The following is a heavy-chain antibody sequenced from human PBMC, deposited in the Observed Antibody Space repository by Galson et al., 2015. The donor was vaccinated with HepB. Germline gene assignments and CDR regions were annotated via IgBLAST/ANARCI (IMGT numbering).Heavy chain of an antibody. CDR1: GFTVSSNY. D-gene: IGHD6-19*01. J-gene: IGHJ4*02. Sequence: SLRLSCAASGFTVSSNYMSWVRQAPGKGLEWVSTVFSGGRTYYPESVKGRFTISRDISKNTLYLQMNSLRAEDTAVYYCARDYSSAWLGYWGQGTLVTVSS. V-gene: IGHV3-66*01. CDR2: VFSGGRT. CDR3: ARDYSSAWLGY.